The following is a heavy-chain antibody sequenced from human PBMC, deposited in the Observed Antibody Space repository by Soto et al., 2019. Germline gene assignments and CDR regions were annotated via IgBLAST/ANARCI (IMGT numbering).Heavy chain of an antibody. V-gene: IGHV2-5*02. J-gene: IGHJ4*02. CDR2: IYWDNDR. D-gene: IGHD6-19*01. CDR1: GFSFNTRGVG. CDR3: AHLVPGPLSFAY. Sequence: KESGPSLINPTQTLALTCTFSGFSFNTRGVGVAWIRQPPGKTLEWLAVIYWDNDRRYRPSLTDRLSITKDMSTKQVVLTMTNVDPVDTGTYYCAHLVPGPLSFAYWGQGALVTVSS.